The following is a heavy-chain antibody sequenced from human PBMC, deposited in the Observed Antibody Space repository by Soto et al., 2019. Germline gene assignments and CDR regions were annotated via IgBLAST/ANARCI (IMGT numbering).Heavy chain of an antibody. D-gene: IGHD2-8*01. CDR2: ISAYNGNT. J-gene: IGHJ6*02. CDR1: GYTFTSYG. CDR3: ARDLVLMVYGKVYYYYGMDV. Sequence: QVQLVQSGAEVKKPGASVKVSCKASGYTFTSYGISWVRQAPGQGLEWMGWISAYNGNTNYAQKLQGRVTMTTDTSTSTAYMELRSLRSDDTAVHYCARDLVLMVYGKVYYYYGMDVWGQGTTVTVSS. V-gene: IGHV1-18*01.